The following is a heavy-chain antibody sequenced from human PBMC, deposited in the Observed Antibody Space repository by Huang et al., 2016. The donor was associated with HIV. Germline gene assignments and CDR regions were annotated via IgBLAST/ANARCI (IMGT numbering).Heavy chain of an antibody. CDR1: GFSLKACN. CDR2: ISSCCTPI. V-gene: IGHV3-21*01. J-gene: IGHJ3*02. CDR3: VRDLKDTLSSIDVFDM. Sequence: EVRLTESGGGLGKPGGSLRLSCDASGFSLKACNVNWVRQDHVKGLWCWSSISSCCTPIYYTNSMRGRVVISRDNARNSLYLQMNGLRPEDTAIYYCVRDLKDTLSSIDVFDMWGQGTLVTVSS. D-gene: IGHD5-18*01.